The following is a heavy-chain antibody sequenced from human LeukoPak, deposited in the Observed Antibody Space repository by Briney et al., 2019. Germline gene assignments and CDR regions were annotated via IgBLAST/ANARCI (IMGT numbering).Heavy chain of an antibody. CDR1: GFTFSSYS. CDR3: ARDLSGSYSVADAFDI. J-gene: IGHJ3*02. Sequence: SGGSLRLSCAASGFTFSSYSMNWVRQAPGKGLEWVSSISSSSSYIYYADSVKGRFTISRDNAKNSLYLQMNSLRAEDTAVYYCARDLSGSYSVADAFDIWGQGTMVTVSS. D-gene: IGHD1-26*01. CDR2: ISSSSSYI. V-gene: IGHV3-21*01.